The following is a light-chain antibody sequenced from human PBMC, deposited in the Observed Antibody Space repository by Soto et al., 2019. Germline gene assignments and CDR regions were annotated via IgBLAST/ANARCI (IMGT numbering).Light chain of an antibody. CDR3: SSFTSSITVI. Sequence: QSVLTQPASVSGSPGQSITISCTGTSGDIGGYDYVSWYQQHPGKAPKLMIYDVSSRPSGVSYRFSGSKSGNTASLTISGLQAEDEGDYYCSSFTSSITVIFGGGTKLT. CDR1: SGDIGGYDY. J-gene: IGLJ2*01. CDR2: DVS. V-gene: IGLV2-14*01.